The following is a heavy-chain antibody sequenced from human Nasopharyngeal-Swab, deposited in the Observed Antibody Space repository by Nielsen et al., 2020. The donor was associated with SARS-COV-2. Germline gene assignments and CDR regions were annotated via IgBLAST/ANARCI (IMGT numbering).Heavy chain of an antibody. J-gene: IGHJ4*02. Sequence: SETLSLTCTVSGGSISSYYWSWIRQPPGKGLEWIGYIYYSGSTNYNPSLKSRVTISVDTSKNQFSLKLSSVIAADTAVYYCARGVNWNYSSDYWGQGTLVTVSS. CDR3: ARGVNWNYSSDY. D-gene: IGHD1-7*01. CDR1: GGSISSYY. CDR2: IYYSGST. V-gene: IGHV4-59*08.